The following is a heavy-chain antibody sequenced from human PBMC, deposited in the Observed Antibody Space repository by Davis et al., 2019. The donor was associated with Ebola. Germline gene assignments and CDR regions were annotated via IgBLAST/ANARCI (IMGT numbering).Heavy chain of an antibody. CDR2: IYYSGST. CDR1: GGSISSYY. D-gene: IGHD2-15*01. V-gene: IGHV4-59*08. Sequence: SETLSLTCTVSGGSISSYYWSWIRQPPGKGLEWIGYIYYSGSTNYNPSLKSRVTISVDTSKNQFSLKLSSVTAADTAVYYCARQIYYYYYYGMDVWGQGTAVTVSS. J-gene: IGHJ6*02. CDR3: ARQIYYYYYYGMDV.